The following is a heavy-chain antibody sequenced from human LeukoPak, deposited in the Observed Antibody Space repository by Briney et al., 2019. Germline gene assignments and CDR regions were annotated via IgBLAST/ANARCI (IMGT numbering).Heavy chain of an antibody. CDR3: ARGFGSSWYDY. V-gene: IGHV1-2*02. D-gene: IGHD6-13*01. J-gene: IGHJ4*02. CDR1: GYTFTANY. CDR2: INSNSGAT. Sequence: ASVKVSCKTSGYTFTANYIHWVRQAPGQGLEWVGWINSNSGATRYAQKSQGRVTMTRDTSISTAYMDLSRLTPDDTPVYYCARGFGSSWYDYWGQGTLVTVSS.